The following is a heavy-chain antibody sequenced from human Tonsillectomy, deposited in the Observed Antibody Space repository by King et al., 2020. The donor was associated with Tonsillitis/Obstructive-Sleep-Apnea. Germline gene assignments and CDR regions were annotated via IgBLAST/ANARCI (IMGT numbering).Heavy chain of an antibody. D-gene: IGHD2-2*01. CDR1: GFTFSSYA. J-gene: IGHJ6*02. CDR3: AKGCSSTSCYDANSYYYGMDV. V-gene: IGHV3-23*04. CDR2: ISGSGGST. Sequence: VQLVESGGGLVQPGGSLRLSCAASGFTFSSYAMSWVRQAPGKGLEWVSAISGSGGSTYYADSVKGRFTISRDNSKNTLYLQMNSLRAEDTAVYYCAKGCSSTSCYDANSYYYGMDVWGQGTTVTVSS.